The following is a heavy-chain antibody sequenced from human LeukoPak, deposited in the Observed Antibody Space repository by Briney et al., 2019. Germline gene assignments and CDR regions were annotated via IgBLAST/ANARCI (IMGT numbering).Heavy chain of an antibody. CDR1: GFTVSSNS. V-gene: IGHV3-53*01. CDR2: ICSDNT. J-gene: IGHJ4*02. CDR3: ARRAGAYSHPYDY. Sequence: GGSLRLSCTVSGFTVSSNSMSWVRQAPGKGLEWVSFICSDNTHYSDSVKGRFTISRDNSKSTLYLQMNSLRAEDTAVYYCARRAGAYSHPYDYWGQGTLVTVSS. D-gene: IGHD4/OR15-4a*01.